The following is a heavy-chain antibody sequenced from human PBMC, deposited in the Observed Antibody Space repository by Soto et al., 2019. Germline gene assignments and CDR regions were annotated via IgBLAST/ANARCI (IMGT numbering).Heavy chain of an antibody. CDR3: ARGGTRGSGYPPGHWFDP. CDR2: INHSGST. Sequence: SETLSLTRAVYGGSFSGYYWRWTPAPPGAGPEWIGAINHSGSTNYNPSLKSRVTISVDTPKNQFSLKLSSVTAADTAVYYCARGGTRGSGYPPGHWFDPWGQGTPVTVSS. J-gene: IGHJ5*02. D-gene: IGHD3-3*01. V-gene: IGHV4-34*01. CDR1: GGSFSGYY.